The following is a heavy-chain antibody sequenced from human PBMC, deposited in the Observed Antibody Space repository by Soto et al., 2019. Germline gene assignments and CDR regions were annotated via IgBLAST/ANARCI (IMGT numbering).Heavy chain of an antibody. CDR2: VYHTGRT. J-gene: IGHJ4*02. CDR1: GGSFKSGSYS. CDR3: ARDFAYFDS. V-gene: IGHV4-61*01. Sequence: QVQLQESGPGLVKPSETLSLTCNVSGGSFKSGSYSWSWIRQPPGKGLEWIGYVYHTGRTSYNPSLKRRVSISMDTSKIQFSLNLFSVTAADTAVYFCARDFAYFDSWGQGTLVTVSS. D-gene: IGHD3-3*01.